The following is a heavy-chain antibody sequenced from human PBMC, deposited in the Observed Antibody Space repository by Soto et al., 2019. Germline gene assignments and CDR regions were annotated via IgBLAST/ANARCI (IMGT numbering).Heavy chain of an antibody. CDR2: IYYSGST. D-gene: IGHD6-6*01. J-gene: IGHJ5*02. Sequence: PSETLSLTCTVSGGSISSYYRSWIRQPPGKGLEWIGYIYYSGSTNYNPSLKSRVTISVDTSKNQFSLKLSSVTAADTAVYYCARSCSSGSSIAARQCWFDPWGQGTLVTVSS. CDR1: GGSISSYY. CDR3: ARSCSSGSSIAARQCWFDP. V-gene: IGHV4-59*01.